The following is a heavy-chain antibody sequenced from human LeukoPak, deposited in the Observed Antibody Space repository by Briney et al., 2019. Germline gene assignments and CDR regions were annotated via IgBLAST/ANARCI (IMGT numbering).Heavy chain of an antibody. Sequence: QPGGSLRLSCAASGFTFSSYAMHWVRQAPGKGLEWVAVISYDGSNKYYADSVKGRFTISRDNSKNTPYLQMNSLRAEDTAVYYCARYGGVLRYFDTVGYFDYWGQGTLVTVSS. V-gene: IGHV3-30*04. D-gene: IGHD3-9*01. CDR3: ARYGGVLRYFDTVGYFDY. CDR2: ISYDGSNK. J-gene: IGHJ4*02. CDR1: GFTFSSYA.